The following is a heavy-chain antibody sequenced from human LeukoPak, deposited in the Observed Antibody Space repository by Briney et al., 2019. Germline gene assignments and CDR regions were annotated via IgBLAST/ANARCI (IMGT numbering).Heavy chain of an antibody. CDR1: GYIFSNYD. Sequence: ASVKVSCKTSGYIFSNYDINWVRQAPGQGLEWMGWVSGGNGNTKYSEKFQGRITITRDTSATTAYLELSSLRSEDSTVYFCARAFSASSSTIDYWGQGTLVIVPP. D-gene: IGHD6-6*01. V-gene: IGHV1-3*01. J-gene: IGHJ4*02. CDR2: VSGGNGNT. CDR3: ARAFSASSSTIDY.